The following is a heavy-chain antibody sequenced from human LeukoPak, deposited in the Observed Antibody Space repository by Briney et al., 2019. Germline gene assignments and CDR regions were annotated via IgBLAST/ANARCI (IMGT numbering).Heavy chain of an antibody. D-gene: IGHD4-23*01. V-gene: IGHV3-74*01. CDR3: VRGNDYGGPHY. CDR1: GFTFSSYW. Sequence: GGSLRLSCAVSGFTFSSYWMHWVRQAPGKGLVWVSRIDRDGSRINYADSVKGRFTISRDNGKNTLFLQMNSLRAEDAAVYYCVRGNDYGGPHYWGQGALVTVSS. J-gene: IGHJ4*02. CDR2: IDRDGSRI.